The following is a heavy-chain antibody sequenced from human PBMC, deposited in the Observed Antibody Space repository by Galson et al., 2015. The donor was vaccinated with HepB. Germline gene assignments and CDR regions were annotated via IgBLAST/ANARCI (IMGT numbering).Heavy chain of an antibody. J-gene: IGHJ4*02. D-gene: IGHD2-2*01. Sequence: SLRLSCAASGFTFRKYAMSWVRQAPGKGLEWVSGLSVGGDVTYYADSVKGRFTISRDSSKNTMYMQMNSLRAEDTAVYYCGRSGFTMPDYWGQGTLVTVSS. CDR2: LSVGGDVT. CDR1: GFTFRKYA. V-gene: IGHV3-23*01. CDR3: GRSGFTMPDY.